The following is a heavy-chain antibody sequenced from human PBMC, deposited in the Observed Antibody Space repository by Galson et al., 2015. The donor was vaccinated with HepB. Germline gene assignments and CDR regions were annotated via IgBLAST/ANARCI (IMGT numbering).Heavy chain of an antibody. D-gene: IGHD4-17*01. V-gene: IGHV3-15*01. Sequence: SLRLSCAASGFTFSNARMSWVRQAPGKGLEWVGRIKSKTDGGTTDYAAPVKGRFTISRDDSKNTLYLQMNSLKTEDTAVYYCTTTIHYGDYAHYWGQGTLVTVSS. CDR2: IKSKTDGGTT. CDR1: GFTFSNAR. CDR3: TTTIHYGDYAHY. J-gene: IGHJ4*02.